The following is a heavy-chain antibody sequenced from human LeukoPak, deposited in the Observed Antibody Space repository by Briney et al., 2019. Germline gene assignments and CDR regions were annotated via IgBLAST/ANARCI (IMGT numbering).Heavy chain of an antibody. D-gene: IGHD3-22*01. V-gene: IGHV4-34*01. Sequence: SETLSLTCAVYGGSFSGYYWSWIRQPPGKGLEWIGEINHSGSTNYNPSLKSRVTISVDTSKNQFSLKLSSVTAADTAVYYCARDTYYYDSSGYPSPNFDYWGQGTLVTVSS. CDR2: INHSGST. CDR3: ARDTYYYDSSGYPSPNFDY. J-gene: IGHJ4*02. CDR1: GGSFSGYY.